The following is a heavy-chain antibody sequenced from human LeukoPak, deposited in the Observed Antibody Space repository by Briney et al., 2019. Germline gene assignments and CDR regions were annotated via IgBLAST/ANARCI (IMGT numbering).Heavy chain of an antibody. CDR1: GLNFNVYG. J-gene: IGHJ4*02. CDR2: IRYDATNA. CDR3: ARGSTPYSTSSWFDY. V-gene: IGHV3-30*02. Sequence: GGSLRLSCAASGLNFNVYGMHWVRQAPGKGLEWVAFIRYDATNAYYSHSVKGRFTISRANSKNTLYLQMTSLTADDTAMYYCARGSTPYSTSSWFDYWGRGTLVTVSS. D-gene: IGHD6-6*01.